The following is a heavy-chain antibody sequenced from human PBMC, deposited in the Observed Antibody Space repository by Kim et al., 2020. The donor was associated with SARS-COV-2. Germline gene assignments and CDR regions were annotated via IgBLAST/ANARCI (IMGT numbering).Heavy chain of an antibody. CDR1: GFTVSSNY. CDR3: ARPYSSSHYYGMDV. D-gene: IGHD6-6*01. Sequence: GGSLRLSCAASGFTVSSNYMSWVRQAPGKGLEWVSVIYSGGSTYYADSVKGRFTISRHNSKNTLYLQMNSLRAEDTAVYYCARPYSSSHYYGMDVSGQGTTVTVSS. CDR2: IYSGGST. V-gene: IGHV3-53*04. J-gene: IGHJ6*02.